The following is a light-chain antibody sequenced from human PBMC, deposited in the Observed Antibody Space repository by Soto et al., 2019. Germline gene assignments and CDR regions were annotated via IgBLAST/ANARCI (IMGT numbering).Light chain of an antibody. CDR1: SSDIGGYKY. V-gene: IGLV2-14*01. CDR2: EVS. CDR3: TSYSRYRVLV. J-gene: IGLJ3*02. Sequence: QSALTQPASVSGSLGQSITISCTGTSSDIGGYKYVSWYQQHPGKAPKLIIFEVSNRPSGVSDRFSGSNSGNTASLTISGXXAEDEADYYCTSYSRYRVLVFGGGTKLTVL.